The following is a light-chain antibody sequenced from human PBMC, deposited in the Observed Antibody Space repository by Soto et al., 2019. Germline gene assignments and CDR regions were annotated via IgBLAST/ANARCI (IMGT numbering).Light chain of an antibody. J-gene: IGLJ3*02. CDR1: SGHSTYA. V-gene: IGLV4-69*01. CDR3: QTWGTGYWV. CDR2: LNSDGSH. Sequence: QSVLTQSPSASASLGASVKLTCTLSSGHSTYAIAWHQQQPEKGPRYLMKLNSDGSHKKGDGIPDRFSGSSSGAARYLTIASLQSEDEADYYCQTWGTGYWVFGGGTKVTVL.